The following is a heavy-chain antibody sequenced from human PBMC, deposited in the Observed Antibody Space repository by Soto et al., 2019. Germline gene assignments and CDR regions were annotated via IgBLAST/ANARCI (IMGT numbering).Heavy chain of an antibody. CDR3: ASRCSGSYSDY. CDR1: GGPISSSSYY. CDR2: IYYSGST. J-gene: IGHJ4*02. D-gene: IGHD3-10*02. V-gene: IGHV4-39*01. Sequence: QLQLQESGPGLVKPSETLSLTCTVSGGPISSSSYYWGWIRQPPGKGLEWIGSIYYSGSTYYNPSLKRRGTISVDTSKTQSSLKLGSVTAADTAVYCCASRCSGSYSDYWGQGTLVTVSS.